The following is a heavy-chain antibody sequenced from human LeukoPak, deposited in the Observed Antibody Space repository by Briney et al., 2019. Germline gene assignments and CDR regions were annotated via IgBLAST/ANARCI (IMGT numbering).Heavy chain of an antibody. CDR2: IYYSGST. CDR3: ARRSSRYGSGSYYRY. D-gene: IGHD3-10*01. Sequence: SETLSLTCTVSGGSISSSSYYWGWIRQPPGKGLEWIGSIYYSGSTYYNPSLKSRVTISVDTSKNQFSLKLSSVTAADTAVYYCARRSSRYGSGSYYRYWGQGTLVTVSS. CDR1: GGSISSSSYY. J-gene: IGHJ4*02. V-gene: IGHV4-39*01.